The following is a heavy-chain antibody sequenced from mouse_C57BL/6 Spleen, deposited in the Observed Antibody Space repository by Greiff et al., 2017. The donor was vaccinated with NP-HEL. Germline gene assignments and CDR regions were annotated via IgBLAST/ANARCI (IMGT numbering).Heavy chain of an antibody. Sequence: EVKLMESVAELVRPGASVKLSCTASGFNIKNTYMHWVKRRPEKGLEWIGRIDLANGNTKYVPKFQGKATITADTSSNTAYLRLSSLTSEDTAIYYCTREYFDVWGTGTTVTVSS. CDR1: GFNIKNTY. J-gene: IGHJ1*03. CDR3: TREYFDV. CDR2: IDLANGNT. V-gene: IGHV14-3*01.